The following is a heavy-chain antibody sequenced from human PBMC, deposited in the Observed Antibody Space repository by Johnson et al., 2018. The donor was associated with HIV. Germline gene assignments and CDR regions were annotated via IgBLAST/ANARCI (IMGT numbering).Heavy chain of an antibody. CDR1: GFTFSSYA. V-gene: IGHV3-64*01. CDR3: ARDEGPYSSSWTHAFDI. Sequence: VQLVESGGGLVQPGGSLRLSCAASGFTFSSYAMHWVRQAPGKGLEYVSAISSNGGSTYYANSVKGRFTISRDNSKNTLYLQMGSLRAEDKAVYSCARDEGPYSSSWTHAFDIWGQGTMVTVSS. CDR2: ISSNGGST. J-gene: IGHJ3*02. D-gene: IGHD6-13*01.